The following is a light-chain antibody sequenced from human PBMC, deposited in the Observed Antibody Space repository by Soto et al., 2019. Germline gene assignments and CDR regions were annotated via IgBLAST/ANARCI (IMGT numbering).Light chain of an antibody. Sequence: QSVLTQPASVSGSPGQSITISCTGTSSDVGGYNYVSWYQQHPGKAPKLMIYDVSNRPSGVPDRFSGSKSGNTASLTISGLQPEDEADYYCYSFTTSDTYVFGTGTKVTVL. CDR2: DVS. V-gene: IGLV2-14*01. J-gene: IGLJ1*01. CDR1: SSDVGGYNY. CDR3: YSFTTSDTYV.